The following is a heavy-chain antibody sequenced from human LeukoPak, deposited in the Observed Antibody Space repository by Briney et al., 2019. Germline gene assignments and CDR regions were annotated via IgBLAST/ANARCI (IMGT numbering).Heavy chain of an antibody. V-gene: IGHV5-51*01. CDR1: GYSFTNYW. J-gene: IGHJ4*02. CDR3: ASTYSSRWYGSFDY. Sequence: GESLKISCKGSGYSFTNYWVGWVRQMPGEGLEWMGIIYPGDSDTRYSPSFQGQVTISADKSINTAYLQWSSLKASDTAMYYCASTYSSRWYGSFDYWGQGTLVTVSS. D-gene: IGHD6-13*01. CDR2: IYPGDSDT.